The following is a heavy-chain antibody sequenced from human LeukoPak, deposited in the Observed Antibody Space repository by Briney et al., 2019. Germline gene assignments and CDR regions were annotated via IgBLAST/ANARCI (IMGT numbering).Heavy chain of an antibody. CDR2: IYHSGST. J-gene: IGHJ4*02. Sequence: PSETLSLTCTVSGYSISSGYYWGWIRQPPGKGLEWIGRIYHSGSTYYNPSLKSRVTISVDTSKNQFSLKLSSVTAADTAVYYCARETEYCSGGSCQPDYWGQGTLVTVSS. D-gene: IGHD2-15*01. CDR3: ARETEYCSGGSCQPDY. V-gene: IGHV4-38-2*02. CDR1: GYSISSGYY.